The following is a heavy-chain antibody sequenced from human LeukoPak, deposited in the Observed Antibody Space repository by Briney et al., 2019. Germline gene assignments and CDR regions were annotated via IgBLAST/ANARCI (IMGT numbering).Heavy chain of an antibody. Sequence: GGSLRLSCAASGFPFSNYVMSWVRQAPGKGLEWVSSIGGSGASTYYADSVKGRFTVSRDNSKNTLFLQMNSARDEDAAVYYCAKRATDWGGDFDYWGLGSVVSVSS. V-gene: IGHV3-23*01. J-gene: IGHJ4*02. CDR2: IGGSGAST. CDR1: GFPFSNYV. D-gene: IGHD3-16*01. CDR3: AKRATDWGGDFDY.